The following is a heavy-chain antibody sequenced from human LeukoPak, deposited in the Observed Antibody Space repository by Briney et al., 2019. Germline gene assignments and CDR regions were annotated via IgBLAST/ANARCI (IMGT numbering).Heavy chain of an antibody. CDR1: GGSISSYY. V-gene: IGHV4-4*07. J-gene: IGHJ4*02. CDR3: AGNNFRSGYYAFDY. D-gene: IGHD3-3*01. Sequence: SETLSLTCTVSGGSISSYYWSWIRQPAGKGLEWIGRIYTSGSTNYNPSLKSRLTLSVDTSKNQLSLKLTSVTAADTAVYYCAGNNFRSGYYAFDYWGQGTLVTVSS. CDR2: IYTSGST.